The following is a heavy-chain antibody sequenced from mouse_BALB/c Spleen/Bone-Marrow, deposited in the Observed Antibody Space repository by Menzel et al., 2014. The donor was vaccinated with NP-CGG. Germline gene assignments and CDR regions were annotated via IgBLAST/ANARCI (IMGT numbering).Heavy chain of an antibody. CDR3: ARWLLPYGLDY. J-gene: IGHJ4*01. CDR2: IDPANGNT. CDR1: GFNIKDTY. V-gene: IGHV14-3*02. Sequence: VQLKESEAELVKPGASVKLSCTASGFNIKDTYMHWVKQRPEQGLEWIGRIDPANGNTKYDPKFQGKATITADTSSNTAYLQLSSPTSEDTAVYYCARWLLPYGLDYWGQGTSVTVSS. D-gene: IGHD2-3*01.